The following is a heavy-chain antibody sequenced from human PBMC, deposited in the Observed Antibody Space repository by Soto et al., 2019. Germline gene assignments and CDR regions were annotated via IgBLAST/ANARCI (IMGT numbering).Heavy chain of an antibody. CDR3: GRGEAYWIDG. D-gene: IGHD1-26*01. CDR2: SYYSGST. V-gene: IGHV4-31*03. J-gene: IGHJ5*02. Sequence: PSWPLRHTFTGSGACTSSIRYYWSWIRQNTEKGLEWIGYSYYSGSTYYNPSLKSRVSISVDTSKNQFSLKLSSVTAADTSVYYLGRGEAYWIDGRCQGRLVTV. CDR1: GACTSSIRYY.